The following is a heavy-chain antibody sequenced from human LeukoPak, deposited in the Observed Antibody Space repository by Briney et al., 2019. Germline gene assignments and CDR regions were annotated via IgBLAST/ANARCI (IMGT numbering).Heavy chain of an antibody. V-gene: IGHV3-15*01. D-gene: IGHD6-19*01. CDR2: IKSKTDGGTT. Sequence: GGSLRLSCAASGFTFSNAWMSWVRQAPGKGLEWVVRIKSKTDGGTTDYAAPVKGRSTISRDDSKNTLYLQMNSLKTEDTAVYYCTTFSGIAVYSWGQGTLVTVSS. J-gene: IGHJ4*02. CDR1: GFTFSNAW. CDR3: TTFSGIAVYS.